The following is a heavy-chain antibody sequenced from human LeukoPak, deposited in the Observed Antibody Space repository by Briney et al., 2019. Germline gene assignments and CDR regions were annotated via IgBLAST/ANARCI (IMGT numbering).Heavy chain of an antibody. D-gene: IGHD5-24*01. J-gene: IGHJ4*02. V-gene: IGHV3-23*01. CDR3: VKDRELATIRGFFGY. Sequence: GGSLRLSCAASGFTFSSYALSWVRQAPGKGLEWVSSISGTADATYCAESVKGRFTISRDNSKNTLYLQMNSLRAEDTAVYYCVKDRELATIRGFFGYWGQGALVTVSS. CDR1: GFTFSSYA. CDR2: ISGTADAT.